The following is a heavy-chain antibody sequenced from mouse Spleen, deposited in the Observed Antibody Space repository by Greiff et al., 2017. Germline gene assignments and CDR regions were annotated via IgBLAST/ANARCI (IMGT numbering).Heavy chain of an antibody. J-gene: IGHJ1*01. V-gene: IGHV5-15*01. CDR2: ISNLAYSI. CDR3: ARGGGTGWYFDV. Sequence: EVQLVESGGGLVKPGGSLKLSCAASGFTFSDYGMAWVRQAPGKGPEWVAFISNLAYSIYYADTVTGRFTISRENAKNTLYLEMSSLRSEDTAMYYCARGGGTGWYFDVWGAGTTVTVSS. D-gene: IGHD4-1*01. CDR1: GFTFSDYG.